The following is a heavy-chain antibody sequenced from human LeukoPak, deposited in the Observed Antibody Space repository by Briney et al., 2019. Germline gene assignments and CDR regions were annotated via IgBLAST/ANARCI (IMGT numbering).Heavy chain of an antibody. CDR1: GGSISSYY. CDR3: ARVRTRGRYFDL. J-gene: IGHJ2*01. Sequence: PSETLSLTCTVSGGSISSYYWSWIRQPPGKGLEWIGYIYYSGSTNYNPSLKSQVTISVDTSKDQFSLKLSSVTAADTAVYYCARVRTRGRYFDLWGRGTLVTVSS. D-gene: IGHD2-2*01. V-gene: IGHV4-59*01. CDR2: IYYSGST.